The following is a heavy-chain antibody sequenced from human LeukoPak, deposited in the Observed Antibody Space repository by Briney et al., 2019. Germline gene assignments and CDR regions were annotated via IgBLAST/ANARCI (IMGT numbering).Heavy chain of an antibody. V-gene: IGHV1-46*01. D-gene: IGHD3-9*01. CDR2: INPSGGST. Sequence: ASVKVSCKASGYTFTSYYMHWVRRAPGQGLEWMGIINPSGGSTSYAQKFQGRVTMTRDTSTSTVYMELSSLRSEDTAVYYCARGEVYDILTGYYLPDYWGQGTLVTVSS. J-gene: IGHJ4*02. CDR1: GYTFTSYY. CDR3: ARGEVYDILTGYYLPDY.